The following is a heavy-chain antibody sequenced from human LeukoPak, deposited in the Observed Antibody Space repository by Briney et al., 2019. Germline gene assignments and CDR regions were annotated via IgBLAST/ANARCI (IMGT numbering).Heavy chain of an antibody. CDR1: GFTFSSYA. Sequence: GGSLILSCAASGFTFSSYAMHWVRQAPGKGLEWVAVISYDGSNKYYADSVKGRFTVSRDNSKTSLYLQMNSLRAEDTAVYYCARGRIAPWHFDLWGRGTLVTVSS. V-gene: IGHV3-30-3*01. CDR2: ISYDGSNK. J-gene: IGHJ2*01. D-gene: IGHD2/OR15-2a*01. CDR3: ARGRIAPWHFDL.